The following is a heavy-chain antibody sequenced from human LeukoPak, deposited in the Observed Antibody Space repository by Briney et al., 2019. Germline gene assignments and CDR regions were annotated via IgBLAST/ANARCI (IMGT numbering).Heavy chain of an antibody. D-gene: IGHD5-12*01. CDR1: GGSISSSSYY. Sequence: SETLSLTCTVSGGSISSSSYYWGWIRQPPGKGLEWIGSIYYSGSTYYNPSLKSRVTISVDTSKNQFPLKLSSVTAADTAMYYCARRNGQDIVATFRRRYYFDYWGQGTLVTVSS. CDR3: ARRNGQDIVATFRRRYYFDY. V-gene: IGHV4-39*01. CDR2: IYYSGST. J-gene: IGHJ4*02.